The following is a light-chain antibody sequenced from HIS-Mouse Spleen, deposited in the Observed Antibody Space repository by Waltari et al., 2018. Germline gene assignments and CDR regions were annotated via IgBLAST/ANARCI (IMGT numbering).Light chain of an antibody. CDR3: QQYNSYPWT. V-gene: IGKV1-5*03. CDR2: KAS. J-gene: IGKJ1*01. Sequence: DIQMTQSPSTLSASVVDRVNITCRASQSISSWLAWYQQKPGNAPKFLIYKASSLESGVPSRFSGSGSGTEFTLTISSLQPGDFATYYCQQYNSYPWTFGQGTKVEIK. CDR1: QSISSW.